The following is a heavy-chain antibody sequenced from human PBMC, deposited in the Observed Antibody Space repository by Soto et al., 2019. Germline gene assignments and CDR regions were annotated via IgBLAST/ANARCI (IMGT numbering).Heavy chain of an antibody. CDR2: INHSGST. J-gene: IGHJ4*02. Sequence: SETLSLTCAVYVGSFSGYYWSWIRQPPGKGLEWIGEINHSGSTNYNPSLKSRVTISVDTSKNQFSLKLSSVTAADTAVYYCARGVRYYYHSSGDYVDYWGKGNMVT. V-gene: IGHV4-34*01. CDR1: VGSFSGYY. D-gene: IGHD3-22*01. CDR3: ARGVRYYYHSSGDYVDY.